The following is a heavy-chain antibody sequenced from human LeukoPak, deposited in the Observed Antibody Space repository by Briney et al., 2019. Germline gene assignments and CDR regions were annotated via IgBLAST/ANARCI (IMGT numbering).Heavy chain of an antibody. D-gene: IGHD3-10*01. CDR3: ARRGGRNGWGDFDY. CDR2: ISVSGDST. Sequence: PGGSRRISCAASGFSFNNYAMNLVRQAPGKVLHWVSTISVSGDSTFYADSVQGRFTISRDTSRNSLSLHMNSLRAEDTAVYFCARRGGRNGWGDFDYWGQGTLVTVSS. V-gene: IGHV3-23*01. CDR1: GFSFNNYA. J-gene: IGHJ4*02.